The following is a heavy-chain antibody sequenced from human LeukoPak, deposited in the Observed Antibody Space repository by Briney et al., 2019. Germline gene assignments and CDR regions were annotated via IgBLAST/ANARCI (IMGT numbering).Heavy chain of an antibody. Sequence: SETLSLTCSVSGGSISGNYWSWIRQPAGKGLEWIGRIFTSGRTNYNPSLKSRVTMSVDTSKNQFSLKLRFVTAADTAVYYCATGGENWNDGFDSWGQGTLVTVSS. J-gene: IGHJ5*01. CDR2: IFTSGRT. D-gene: IGHD1-1*01. CDR1: GGSISGNY. V-gene: IGHV4-4*07. CDR3: ATGGENWNDGFDS.